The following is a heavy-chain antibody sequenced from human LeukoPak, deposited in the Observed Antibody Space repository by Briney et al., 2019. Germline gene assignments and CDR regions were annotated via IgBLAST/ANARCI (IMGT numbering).Heavy chain of an antibody. CDR1: GGSISSYY. D-gene: IGHD7-27*01. Sequence: SETVSLTCTVSGGSISSYYWSWIRQPPGKGLEWIGYIYYSGSTNYNPSLKSRVTISVDTSKNQFSLKLSSVTAADTAVYYCARHGDFYGMDVWGQGTTVTVSS. J-gene: IGHJ6*02. CDR2: IYYSGST. V-gene: IGHV4-59*08. CDR3: ARHGDFYGMDV.